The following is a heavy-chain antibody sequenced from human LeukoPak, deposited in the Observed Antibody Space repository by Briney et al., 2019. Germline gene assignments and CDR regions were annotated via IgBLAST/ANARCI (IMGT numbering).Heavy chain of an antibody. CDR2: VYYSGST. V-gene: IGHV4-39*02. CDR3: ARDPTRYYDTSGYPYYFDY. CDR1: GGSISSSTYF. J-gene: IGHJ4*02. Sequence: PSETLSLTCTVSGGSISSSTYFWAWIRQPPGKGLEWIGSVYYSGSTDYNSSLKSRVTISVDTSKNQFSVKLSSVTAADTAVYYCARDPTRYYDTSGYPYYFDYWDQGALVTVSS. D-gene: IGHD3-22*01.